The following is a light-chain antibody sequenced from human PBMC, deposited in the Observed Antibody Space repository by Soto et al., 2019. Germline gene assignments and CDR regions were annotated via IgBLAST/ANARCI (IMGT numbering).Light chain of an antibody. CDR3: CSYAGDLAL. V-gene: IGLV2-11*01. J-gene: IGLJ2*01. CDR1: SSDVGGYDF. CDR2: DVS. Sequence: QSALTQPRSVSGSPGQSVTISCTGTSSDVGGYDFVSWYQQHPGKAPKLMISDVSKRPSGVPDRFSGSESGNTASLTISGLQAEDEADYYCCSYAGDLALFGGGTKVTV.